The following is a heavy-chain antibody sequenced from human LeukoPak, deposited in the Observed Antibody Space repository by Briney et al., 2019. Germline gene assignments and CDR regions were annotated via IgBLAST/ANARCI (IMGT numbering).Heavy chain of an antibody. CDR2: INSDGSST. V-gene: IGHV3-74*01. CDR3: ARGNEYRCGPYYYYGMDV. D-gene: IGHD5-18*01. J-gene: IGHJ6*02. Sequence: GGSLRLSCAASGFTFSNYWMHWVRQAPGKGLVWVSRINSDGSSTSYADSVKGRFTISRDNAKNTLYLQMNSLRAEDTAVYYCARGNEYRCGPYYYYGMDVWGQGTTVTVSS. CDR1: GFTFSNYW.